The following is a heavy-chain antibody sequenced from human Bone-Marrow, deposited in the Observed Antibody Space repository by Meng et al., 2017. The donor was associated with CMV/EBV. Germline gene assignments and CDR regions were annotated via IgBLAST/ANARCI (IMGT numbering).Heavy chain of an antibody. CDR1: GFTFSSYW. J-gene: IGHJ3*02. CDR2: IKQDGSEK. D-gene: IGHD6-13*01. Sequence: GESLKISCAASGFTFSSYWMSWVRQAPGKGLEWVANIKQDGSEKYYVDSVKGRFTISRDNAKNSLYLQMNSLRAEDTAVYYCARTIAAAGTGDDAFDIWGQGTMVTVSS. CDR3: ARTIAAAGTGDDAFDI. V-gene: IGHV3-7*01.